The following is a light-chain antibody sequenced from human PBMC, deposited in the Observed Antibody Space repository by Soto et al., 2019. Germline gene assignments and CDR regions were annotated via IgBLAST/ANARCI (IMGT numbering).Light chain of an antibody. Sequence: QSVLTQPASVSGSPGQSITISCTGTSSDVGGYNYVSWYQQHPGKAPKLMIYDVRNRPSGVSNRFSASKSGNTASLTISGLQAEDEADDYCSSYAGSNTLVFGGGTKLTVL. V-gene: IGLV2-14*03. J-gene: IGLJ2*01. CDR3: SSYAGSNTLV. CDR1: SSDVGGYNY. CDR2: DVR.